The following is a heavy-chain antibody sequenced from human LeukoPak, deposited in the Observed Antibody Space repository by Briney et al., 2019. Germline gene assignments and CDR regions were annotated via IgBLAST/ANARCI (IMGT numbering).Heavy chain of an antibody. CDR2: ISSSGSTI. J-gene: IGHJ6*03. CDR1: GFTFSSYA. V-gene: IGHV3-48*04. CDR3: ASSTAYYYYYMDV. Sequence: GGSLRLSCAASGFTFSSYAMSWVRQAPGKGLEWVSYISSSGSTIYYADSVKGRFTISRDNAKNPLYLQMNSLRAEDTAVYYCASSTAYYYYYMDVWGKGTTVTISS. D-gene: IGHD2-21*02.